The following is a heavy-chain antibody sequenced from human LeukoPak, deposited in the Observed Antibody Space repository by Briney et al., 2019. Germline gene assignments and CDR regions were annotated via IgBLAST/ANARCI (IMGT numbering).Heavy chain of an antibody. J-gene: IGHJ4*02. Sequence: ASETLSLTCTVSGGSISSHNYYWGWIRQPPGKGLEWIGSIYYSGSTYYNPSLKSRVTISVDASKNQFSLKLSSVTAADTAVYYCVGIVVITTSIDYWGQGTLVTVSS. D-gene: IGHD3-22*01. V-gene: IGHV4-39*01. CDR3: VGIVVITTSIDY. CDR2: IYYSGST. CDR1: GGSISSHNYY.